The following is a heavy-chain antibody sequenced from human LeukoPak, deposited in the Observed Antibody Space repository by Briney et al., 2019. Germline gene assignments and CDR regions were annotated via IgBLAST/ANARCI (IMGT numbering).Heavy chain of an antibody. V-gene: IGHV4-59*01. CDR3: ARSHYDFWSGYSYFDY. CDR2: IYYSGST. J-gene: IGHJ4*02. Sequence: SETLSLTCTVSGGSISSYYWSWIRQPPGKGLEWIGYIYYSGSTNYNPSHKSRVTISVDTSKNQFSLKLSSVTAADTAVYYCARSHYDFWSGYSYFDYWGQGTLVTVSS. CDR1: GGSISSYY. D-gene: IGHD3-3*01.